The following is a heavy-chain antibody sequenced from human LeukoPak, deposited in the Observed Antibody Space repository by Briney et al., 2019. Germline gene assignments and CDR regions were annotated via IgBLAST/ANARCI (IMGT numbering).Heavy chain of an antibody. J-gene: IGHJ4*02. Sequence: SVKVSCKASGGTFSSYAISWVRQAPGQGLEWMGGIIPIFGTANYAQKFQGRVTITTDESTSTAYMELSSLRSEDTAAYYCARDRGYYGSGSLDYWGQGTLVTVSS. CDR2: IIPIFGTA. D-gene: IGHD3-10*01. CDR1: GGTFSSYA. V-gene: IGHV1-69*05. CDR3: ARDRGYYGSGSLDY.